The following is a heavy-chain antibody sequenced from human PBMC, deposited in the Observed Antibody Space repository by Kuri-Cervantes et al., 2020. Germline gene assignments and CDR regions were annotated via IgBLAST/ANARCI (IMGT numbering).Heavy chain of an antibody. CDR3: AREGQLTTSYYYYYMDV. V-gene: IGHV1-3*01. CDR2: INAGNGNT. Sequence: ASVKVSCKASGYTFTSYVMHWVRQAPGQRLEWMGWINAGNGNTKYSQKFQGRVTITRDTSASTAYMELSSLRSEDTAVYYCAREGQLTTSYYYYYMDVWGKGTTVTVSS. CDR1: GYTFTSYV. J-gene: IGHJ6*03. D-gene: IGHD3-22*01.